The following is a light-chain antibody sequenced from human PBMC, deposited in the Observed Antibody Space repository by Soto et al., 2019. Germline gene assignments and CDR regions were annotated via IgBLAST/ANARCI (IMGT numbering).Light chain of an antibody. V-gene: IGKV1-33*01. Sequence: DIQMTHSPSSLSASVGDRVTITCHASHDISNYLNWYQQKPGKAPKLLIYDASNLETGVPSRFSGSGSGTDFTFTISSLQPEDIATYYCQQYDNLPLTFGGGTKVDIK. CDR2: DAS. CDR3: QQYDNLPLT. CDR1: HDISNY. J-gene: IGKJ4*01.